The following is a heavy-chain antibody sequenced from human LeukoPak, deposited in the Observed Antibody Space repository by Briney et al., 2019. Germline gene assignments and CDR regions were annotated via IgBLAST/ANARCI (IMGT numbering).Heavy chain of an antibody. CDR1: GFTFSSYA. Sequence: GGSLRLSCAASGFTFSSYAMSWVRQAPGKGLEWVSAIRGSGGSTYYADSVKGRFTISRDNSKNRLDLQMNSLRAEDTAVYYCAKDGGTVTSYYFDSWGLGTLVTVSS. V-gene: IGHV3-23*01. CDR3: AKDGGTVTSYYFDS. D-gene: IGHD4-11*01. J-gene: IGHJ4*02. CDR2: IRGSGGST.